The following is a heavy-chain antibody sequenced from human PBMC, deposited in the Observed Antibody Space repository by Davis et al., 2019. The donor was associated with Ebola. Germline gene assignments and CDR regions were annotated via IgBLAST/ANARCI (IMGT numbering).Heavy chain of an antibody. J-gene: IGHJ4*02. Sequence: GESLKISCAASGFTFSSYAMSWVRQAPGKGLEWVSAISGSGGSTYYAESVKGRFTISRDNSKNTLCLQMNSLRAEDTAVYYCAKGTTMVFGEFDYWGQGTLVTVSS. CDR3: AKGTTMVFGEFDY. CDR1: GFTFSSYA. V-gene: IGHV3-23*01. D-gene: IGHD5-18*01. CDR2: ISGSGGST.